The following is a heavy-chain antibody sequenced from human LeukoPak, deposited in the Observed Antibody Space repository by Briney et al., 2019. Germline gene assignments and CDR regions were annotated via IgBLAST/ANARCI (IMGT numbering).Heavy chain of an antibody. CDR2: IWYDGNNK. J-gene: IGHJ4*02. CDR1: GFTFSSYD. V-gene: IGHV3-33*01. Sequence: GGSLRLSCAASGFTFSSYDMHWVRQAPGKGLDWVAVIWYDGNNKDYADSVKGRFTISRDNSKNTLYLQMNSLRAEDTAVYYCAREFDYYDSSGYLNWGQGTLVTVS. CDR3: AREFDYYDSSGYLN. D-gene: IGHD3-22*01.